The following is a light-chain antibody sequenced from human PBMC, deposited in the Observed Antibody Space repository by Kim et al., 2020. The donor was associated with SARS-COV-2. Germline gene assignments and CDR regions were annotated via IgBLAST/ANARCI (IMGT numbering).Light chain of an antibody. CDR2: QDK. V-gene: IGLV3-1*01. Sequence: PPSVSVSPGQTASITCSGDKLGDKYQQKPGQSPVVVIYQDKNRPSGIPERFSGSSSGNTATLTISETQAMDEADYYCQAWDSNTVVFGGGTQLTVL. CDR1: KLGDKY. CDR3: QAWDSNTVV. J-gene: IGLJ2*01.